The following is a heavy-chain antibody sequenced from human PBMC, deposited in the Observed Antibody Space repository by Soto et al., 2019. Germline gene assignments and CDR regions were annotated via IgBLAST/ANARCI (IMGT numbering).Heavy chain of an antibody. D-gene: IGHD3-10*01. J-gene: IGHJ5*02. V-gene: IGHV3-23*01. Sequence: EVQLFESGGGLVESGGSLRLSCAASGFIFQDYAMSWVRQAPGKGLEWVSTITSRDDITYSADSVRGRVTISRDNYAKMLFLLLSKISVHHPAADYAAKGVSSGSFNPSRGNFTPVTWGLRALVTLSS. CDR2: ITSRDDIT. CDR3: AKGVSSGSFNPSRGNFTPVT. CDR1: GFIFQDYA.